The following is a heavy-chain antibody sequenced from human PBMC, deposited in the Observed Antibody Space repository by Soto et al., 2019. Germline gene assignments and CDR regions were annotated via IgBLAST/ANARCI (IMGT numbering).Heavy chain of an antibody. V-gene: IGHV4-28*01. CDR2: IYYSGDT. CDR3: ARTYYYDSSGYSSNWYFDL. J-gene: IGHJ2*01. Sequence: QVQLQESGPGLVKPSDTLSLTCAVSGYSIGSTNWWGWIRQPPGKGLEWIGYIYYSGDTFYNPSLKSRVTMSFDTAKNQFSRKLSSVTAVDTAVYYCARTYYYDSSGYSSNWYFDLWGRGTLVTVSS. CDR1: GYSIGSTNW. D-gene: IGHD3-22*01.